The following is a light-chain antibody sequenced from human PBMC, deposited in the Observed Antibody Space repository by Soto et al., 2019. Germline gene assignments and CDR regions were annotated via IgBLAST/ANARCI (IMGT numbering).Light chain of an antibody. V-gene: IGKV1-5*03. Sequence: DIQMTQSPSTLSGSVGDRVTITVRASQTISSWLAWYQQKPGKAPKLLIYKASTLKSGVPSRFSGSGSGTEFTLTISSLQPDDFATYYCQQYNSYSTFGQRTKVDIK. J-gene: IGKJ1*01. CDR2: KAS. CDR3: QQYNSYST. CDR1: QTISSW.